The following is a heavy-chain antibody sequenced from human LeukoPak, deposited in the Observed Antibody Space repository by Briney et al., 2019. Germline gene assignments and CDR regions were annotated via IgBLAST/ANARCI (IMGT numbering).Heavy chain of an antibody. CDR2: INPNSGGT. CDR1: GYTFTGYY. J-gene: IGHJ4*02. D-gene: IGHD6-13*01. V-gene: IGHV1-2*02. CDR3: AKAAQKYSSSWHSYFDY. Sequence: VASVKVSCKASGYTFTGYYMHWVRQAPGQGLEWMGWINPNSGGTNYAQKFQGRVTMTRDTSISTAYMELSRLRSDDTAVYYCAKAAQKYSSSWHSYFDYWGQGTVVTVSS.